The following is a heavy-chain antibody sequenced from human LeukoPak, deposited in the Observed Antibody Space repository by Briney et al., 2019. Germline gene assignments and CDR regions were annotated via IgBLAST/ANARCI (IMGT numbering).Heavy chain of an antibody. CDR3: AKDSGYYYSNFDY. CDR1: GFTFDDYA. Sequence: GGSLRLSCAASGFTFDDYAMHWVRHAPGKGLEWVSGISWNSGSIGYADSVKGRFTISRDNAKNSLYLQMNSLRAEDTALYYCAKDSGYYYSNFDYWGQGTLVTVSS. V-gene: IGHV3-9*01. CDR2: ISWNSGSI. J-gene: IGHJ4*02. D-gene: IGHD3-22*01.